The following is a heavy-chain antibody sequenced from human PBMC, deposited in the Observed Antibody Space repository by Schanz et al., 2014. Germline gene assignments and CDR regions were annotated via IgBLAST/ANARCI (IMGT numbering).Heavy chain of an antibody. CDR1: GFTFSSYA. D-gene: IGHD5-18*01. CDR2: ISGSGRDI. J-gene: IGHJ6*02. Sequence: EVQLLESGGGLVRPGGSLRLSCDASGFTFSSYAMIWVRQTPEKGMEWVSAISGSGRDIYFADSVKGRFTISRDNAKSTVYLQMNSLGVEDMAVYYCARGGYSYGSGYYAMDVWGQGTAVTVSS. V-gene: IGHV3-23*01. CDR3: ARGGYSYGSGYYAMDV.